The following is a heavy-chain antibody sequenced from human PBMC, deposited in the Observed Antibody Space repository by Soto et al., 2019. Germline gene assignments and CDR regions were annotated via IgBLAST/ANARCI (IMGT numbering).Heavy chain of an antibody. CDR2: ISGSGGST. V-gene: IGHV3-23*01. Sequence: EVQLLESGGGLVQPGGSLRLSCAASGFTFSSYAMSWVRQAPGKGLEWVSAISGSGGSTYYADSVKGLFTISRDNSKNTLYLQMNSLGAEDTAVYYCAKEGEHSSGWANFGYWGQGTLVTVSS. CDR1: GFTFSSYA. CDR3: AKEGEHSSGWANFGY. J-gene: IGHJ4*02. D-gene: IGHD6-19*01.